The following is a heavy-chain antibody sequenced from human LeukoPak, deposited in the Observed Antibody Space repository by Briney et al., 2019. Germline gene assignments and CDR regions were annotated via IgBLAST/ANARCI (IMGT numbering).Heavy chain of an antibody. V-gene: IGHV4-39*01. Sequence: SETLSLTCTVSGGSISSSSYHWGWIRQPPGKGLEWIGSIYYSGSTYYNPSLKSRVTISVDTSKNQFSLKLSSVTAADTAVYYCARRGPTDWFDPWGQGTLVTVSS. J-gene: IGHJ5*02. CDR3: ARRGPTDWFDP. CDR1: GGSISSSSYH. D-gene: IGHD3-10*01. CDR2: IYYSGST.